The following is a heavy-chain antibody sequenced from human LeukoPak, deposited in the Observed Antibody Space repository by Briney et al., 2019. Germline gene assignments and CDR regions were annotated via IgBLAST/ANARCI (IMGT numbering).Heavy chain of an antibody. CDR2: ISSSSTYI. CDR1: GFTFSSYW. V-gene: IGHV3-21*01. J-gene: IGHJ5*02. CDR3: ARVTGEYGARFDA. D-gene: IGHD3-16*01. Sequence: GGSLRLSCAASGFTFSSYWMSWVRQAPAKGLEWVSSISSSSTYIYYADSVKGRFAVSRDNAKNTLYLEMSSLRAEDTAVYYCARVTGEYGARFDAWGQGTLVTVST.